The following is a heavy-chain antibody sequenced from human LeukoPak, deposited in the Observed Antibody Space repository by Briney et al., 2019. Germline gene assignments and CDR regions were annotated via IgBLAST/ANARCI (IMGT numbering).Heavy chain of an antibody. D-gene: IGHD6-13*01. Sequence: SETLSLTCTVSGGSISSYYWSWIRQPAGKGLEWIGRIYTSGSTNYDPSLKSRVTMSVDTSKNQFSLKLSSVTAADTAVYYCARDINSSSKGNWFDPWGQGTLVTVS. CDR2: IYTSGST. CDR3: ARDINSSSKGNWFDP. V-gene: IGHV4-4*07. CDR1: GGSISSYY. J-gene: IGHJ5*02.